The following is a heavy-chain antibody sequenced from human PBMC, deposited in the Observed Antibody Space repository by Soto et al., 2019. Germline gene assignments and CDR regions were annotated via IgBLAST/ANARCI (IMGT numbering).Heavy chain of an antibody. J-gene: IGHJ4*02. CDR2: IYYSGST. CDR3: ARATGSSSANIDY. D-gene: IGHD6-6*01. V-gene: IGHV4-31*03. Sequence: QVQLQESGPGLVKPSQTLSLTCTVSGGSISSGGYYWSWIRQHPGKGLEWIGYIYYSGSTYYNPSLRSRVTISVDTSKNQFSLKLGSVPAADTAVYYCARATGSSSANIDYWGQGTLVTVSS. CDR1: GGSISSGGYY.